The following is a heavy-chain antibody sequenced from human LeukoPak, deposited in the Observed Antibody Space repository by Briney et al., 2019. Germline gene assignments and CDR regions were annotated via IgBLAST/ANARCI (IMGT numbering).Heavy chain of an antibody. CDR1: GDSISTYY. Sequence: SETLSLTCTVSGDSISTYYWSWIRQPPGKGLEWIGYIYYSGSTNYNPSLKSRVTISVDTSKKQFSLRLSSVTAADTAVYYCARGVRWFDPWGQGTLVTVSS. V-gene: IGHV4-59*01. J-gene: IGHJ5*02. CDR3: ARGVRWFDP. CDR2: IYYSGST. D-gene: IGHD3-16*01.